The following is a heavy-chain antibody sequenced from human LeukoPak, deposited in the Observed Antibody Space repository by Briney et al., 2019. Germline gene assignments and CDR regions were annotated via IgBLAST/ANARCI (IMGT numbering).Heavy chain of an antibody. CDR3: ARDNYGAEEGIGSSLVWLDP. V-gene: IGHV7-4-1*02. D-gene: IGHD6-13*01. CDR2: IDINTENP. CDR1: GYTFTRYA. J-gene: IGHJ5*02. Sequence: SVKVSCKASGYTFTRYAMNWVRQAPGQGLEWMGWIDINTENPTYAQGFTEQFVFSLDTSVNTAYLQINSPKSEDTAVYYCARDNYGAEEGIGSSLVWLDPWGQGTLVTVSS.